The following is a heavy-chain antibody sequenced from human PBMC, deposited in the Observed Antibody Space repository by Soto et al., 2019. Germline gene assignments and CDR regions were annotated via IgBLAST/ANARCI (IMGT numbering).Heavy chain of an antibody. Sequence: QVQLVQSGAEVQKPGSSVKVSCKASGGTFSSYAISWVRQAPGQGLEWMGGIIPIFGTANYAQKFQGRVTITADESTSTAYMELSSLRSEDTAVYYCARDPLYCSSTSCYPRYYYYYGMDVWGQGTTVTVSS. CDR3: ARDPLYCSSTSCYPRYYYYYGMDV. D-gene: IGHD2-2*01. CDR1: GGTFSSYA. J-gene: IGHJ6*02. V-gene: IGHV1-69*01. CDR2: IIPIFGTA.